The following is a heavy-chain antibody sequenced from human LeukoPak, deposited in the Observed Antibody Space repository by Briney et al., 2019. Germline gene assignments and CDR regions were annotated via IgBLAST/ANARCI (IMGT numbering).Heavy chain of an antibody. CDR1: GYTFTSYG. Sequence: SVKVSCKASGYTFTSYGISWVRQAPGQGLEWMGRIIPILGIANYAQKFQGRVTITADKSTSTAYMELSSLRSEDTAVYYCASPSGTSIDAFDIWGQGTMVTVSS. D-gene: IGHD2-2*01. CDR3: ASPSGTSIDAFDI. V-gene: IGHV1-69*04. CDR2: IIPILGIA. J-gene: IGHJ3*02.